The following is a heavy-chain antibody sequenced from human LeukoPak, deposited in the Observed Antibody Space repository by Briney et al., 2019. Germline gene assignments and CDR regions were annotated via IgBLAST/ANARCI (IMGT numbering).Heavy chain of an antibody. CDR2: INPNSGGT. CDR3: ARRAFRITMVRGVKVYYFDY. CDR1: GYTFTNYS. D-gene: IGHD3-10*01. Sequence: GASVKVSCKASGYTFTNYSMHWVRQAPGQGLEWMGWINPNSGGTNYAQKFQGRVTMTRDTSISTAYMELSGLRSEDTAVYYCARRAFRITMVRGVKVYYFDYWGQGTLVTVSS. J-gene: IGHJ4*02. V-gene: IGHV1-2*02.